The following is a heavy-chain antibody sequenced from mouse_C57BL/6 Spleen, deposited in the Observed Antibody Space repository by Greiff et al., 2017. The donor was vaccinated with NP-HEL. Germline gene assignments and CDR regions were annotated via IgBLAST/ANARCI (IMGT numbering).Heavy chain of an antibody. J-gene: IGHJ2*01. Sequence: DVKLVESGGGLVKPGGSLKLSCAASGFTFSSYTMSWVRQTPEKRLEWVATISGGGGNTYYPDSVKGRFTISRDNAKNTLYLQMSSLRSEDTALDYCERQQAKYDGYFDYWGQGTTLTVSS. D-gene: IGHD2-3*01. CDR3: ERQQAKYDGYFDY. CDR2: ISGGGGNT. CDR1: GFTFSSYT. V-gene: IGHV5-9*01.